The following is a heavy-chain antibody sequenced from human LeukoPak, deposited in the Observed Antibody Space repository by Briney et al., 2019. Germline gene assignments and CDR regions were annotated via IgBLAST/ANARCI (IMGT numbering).Heavy chain of an antibody. CDR1: GFTFSSYA. Sequence: GGSLRLSCAASGFTFSSYAMSWVRQAPGKGLEWVSAISGSGGSTYYADSVKGRFTISRDNSKNTLYLQMNSLRAEDTAVYYCAKPPYYDSSGHQYYFDYWGQGTLVTVSS. CDR2: ISGSGGST. D-gene: IGHD3-22*01. V-gene: IGHV3-23*01. CDR3: AKPPYYDSSGHQYYFDY. J-gene: IGHJ4*02.